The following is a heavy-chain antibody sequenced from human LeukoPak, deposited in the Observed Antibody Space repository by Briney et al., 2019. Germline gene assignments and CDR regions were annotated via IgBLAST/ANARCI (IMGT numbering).Heavy chain of an antibody. J-gene: IGHJ4*02. CDR3: ARDRYCSSTSCYVR. CDR1: GFTFSSYS. CDR2: ISRSSSYI. V-gene: IGHV3-21*01. Sequence: GGSLRLSCAASGFTFSSYSMNWVRQAPGKGLEWVSSISRSSSYIYYADSVKGRFTISRDNAKNSLYLQMNSLRAEDTAVYYCARDRYCSSTSCYVRWGQGTLVTVSS. D-gene: IGHD2-2*01.